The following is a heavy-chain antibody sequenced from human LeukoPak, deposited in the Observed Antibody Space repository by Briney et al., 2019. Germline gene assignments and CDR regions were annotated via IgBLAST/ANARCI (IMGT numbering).Heavy chain of an antibody. CDR3: AKDFQYHGYFDWLLPRRDFDY. CDR1: GFTFNTYG. Sequence: GGYLRCSAAASGFTFNTYGMSWVRQGPGKEREWVSAIIGGGGSIYYAAHVKCRFTISRENSKTTLYLQMTSLRAEDTAVYYCAKDFQYHGYFDWLLPRRDFDYWGQGTLVTVSS. CDR2: IIGGGGSI. J-gene: IGHJ4*02. D-gene: IGHD3-9*01. V-gene: IGHV3-23*01.